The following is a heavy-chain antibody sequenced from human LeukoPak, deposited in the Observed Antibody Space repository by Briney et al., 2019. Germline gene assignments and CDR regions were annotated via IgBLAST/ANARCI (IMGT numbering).Heavy chain of an antibody. V-gene: IGHV3-9*01. CDR1: GFTFDDYA. D-gene: IGHD3-22*01. J-gene: IGHJ4*02. CDR2: ISWNSGSI. Sequence: PGGSLRLSCAASGFTFDDYAMHWVRQAPGKGLEWVSGISWNSGSIGYADSVKGRFTISRDNAKNSLYLQMNSLRAEDTALYYCAKDILHSGYYFDYWGQGTLVTVSS. CDR3: AKDILHSGYYFDY.